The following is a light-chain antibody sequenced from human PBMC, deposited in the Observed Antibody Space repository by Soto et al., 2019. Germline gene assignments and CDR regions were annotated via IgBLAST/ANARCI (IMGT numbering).Light chain of an antibody. Sequence: DIVMTQSPDSLAVSLGERATINCKSSQSIFYSSNNKNYLSWYQLKPGQPPKLLIYWASTRESGVPDRFSGSGSGTDFTLTISSLQAEDVAVYYCHQYYSTPWTFGQGTKVEIK. CDR1: QSIFYSSNNKNY. V-gene: IGKV4-1*01. J-gene: IGKJ1*01. CDR3: HQYYSTPWT. CDR2: WAS.